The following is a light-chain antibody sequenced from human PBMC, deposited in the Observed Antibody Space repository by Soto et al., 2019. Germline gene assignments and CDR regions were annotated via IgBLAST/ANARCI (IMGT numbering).Light chain of an antibody. J-gene: IGKJ1*01. V-gene: IGKV3-20*01. CDR2: GAS. CDR1: QSVSSSY. Sequence: EIVLTQSPGTLSLSPGERATLSCRASQSVSSSYLAWYQQKPGQAPRLLIYGASSRATGIPDRYSGSGSETDFTLTISRLEPEDFAVYYCQQYGSSLTWTCGQGTKVEIK. CDR3: QQYGSSLTWT.